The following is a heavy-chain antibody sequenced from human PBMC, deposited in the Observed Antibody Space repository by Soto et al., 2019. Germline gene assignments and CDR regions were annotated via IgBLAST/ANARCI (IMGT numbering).Heavy chain of an antibody. J-gene: IGHJ6*02. Sequence: EVHLLESGGDLVQPGGSLRLSCTASGLTFSTYAMSWVRQAPGKGLEWVSAIGGSGTGGHTYYAEYVQVRFTISSDNSKNTVYLQMNSLRADVPAVYYCAKATGVLYGYKTDYYGMDVWGQGTMVTVSS. V-gene: IGHV3-23*01. CDR1: GLTFSTYA. D-gene: IGHD5-12*01. CDR2: IGGSGTGGHT. CDR3: AKATGVLYGYKTDYYGMDV.